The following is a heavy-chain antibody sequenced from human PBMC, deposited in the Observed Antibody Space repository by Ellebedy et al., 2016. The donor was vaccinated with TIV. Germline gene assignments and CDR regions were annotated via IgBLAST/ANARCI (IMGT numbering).Heavy chain of an antibody. CDR2: ISSNSNYI. Sequence: PGGSLRLSCAAYGFTFSTYSMNWVRQAPGKGLGWVSSISSNSNYIYYADSVRGRFTISRDNAKKSLYRQMNSLRSEDTAVYYCARVAMAAAGDDYWGQGTLVTVSS. CDR1: GFTFSTYS. J-gene: IGHJ4*02. CDR3: ARVAMAAAGDDY. D-gene: IGHD6-13*01. V-gene: IGHV3-21*01.